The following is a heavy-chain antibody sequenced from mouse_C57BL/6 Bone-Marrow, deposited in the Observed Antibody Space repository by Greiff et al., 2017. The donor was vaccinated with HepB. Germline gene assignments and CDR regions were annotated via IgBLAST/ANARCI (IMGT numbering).Heavy chain of an antibody. CDR3: EREGYSDYVAWFAY. CDR1: GYTFTSYW. V-gene: IGHV1-59*01. CDR2: IDPSDSYT. J-gene: IGHJ3*01. D-gene: IGHD2-13*01. Sequence: QVQLQQPGAELVRPGTSVKLSCKASGYTFTSYWMHWVKQRPGQGLEWIGVIDPSDSYTNYTQKFKGKATLTVDTSSSTAYMQLSSLTSEDSAVYYCEREGYSDYVAWFAYWDQKTLVTVSA.